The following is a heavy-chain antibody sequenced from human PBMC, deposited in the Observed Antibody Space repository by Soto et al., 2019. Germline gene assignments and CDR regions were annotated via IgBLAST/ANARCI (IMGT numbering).Heavy chain of an antibody. CDR3: AGQRGYRYGVYGMDV. D-gene: IGHD5-18*01. Sequence: ASVKVSCKASGYTFTSYDINWVRQATGQGLEWMGWMNPNSGNTGYAQKFQGRVTMTRNTSISTAYMELSSLRSEDTAVYYCAGQRGYRYGVYGMDVWGQGTTVTVSS. J-gene: IGHJ6*02. V-gene: IGHV1-8*01. CDR1: GYTFTSYD. CDR2: MNPNSGNT.